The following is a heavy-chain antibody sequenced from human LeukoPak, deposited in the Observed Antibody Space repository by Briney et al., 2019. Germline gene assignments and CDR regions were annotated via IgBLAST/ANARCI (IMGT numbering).Heavy chain of an antibody. CDR1: GGSFSGYY. CDR2: INHSGST. D-gene: IGHD2/OR15-2a*01. J-gene: IGHJ6*02. Sequence: SETLSLTCAVYGGSFSGYYWSWIRQPPGKGLEWIGEINHSGSTNYNPSLKSRVTISVDTSKNQFSLKLSSVTAADTAVYYCARGFPLRDYYYGMDVWGQGATVTVSS. CDR3: ARGFPLRDYYYGMDV. V-gene: IGHV4-34*01.